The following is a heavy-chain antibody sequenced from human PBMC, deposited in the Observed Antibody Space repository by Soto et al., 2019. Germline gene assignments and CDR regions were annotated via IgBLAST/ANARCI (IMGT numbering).Heavy chain of an antibody. D-gene: IGHD3-16*02. Sequence: QVQLVQSGAEVKKPGSSVKVSCKASGGTFSSYAISWVRQAPGQGLEWMGGIIPIFGTANCAQKFQGRVTITADESTSTAYMELSSLRSEDTAVYYCARDDELSGAVHYYYYGMDVWGQGTTVTVSS. V-gene: IGHV1-69*01. CDR2: IIPIFGTA. J-gene: IGHJ6*02. CDR1: GGTFSSYA. CDR3: ARDDELSGAVHYYYYGMDV.